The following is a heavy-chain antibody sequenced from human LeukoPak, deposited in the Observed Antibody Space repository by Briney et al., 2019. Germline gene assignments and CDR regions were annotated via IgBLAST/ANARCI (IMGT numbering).Heavy chain of an antibody. CDR2: IYYSGST. J-gene: IGHJ4*02. V-gene: IGHV4-39*07. CDR3: AREAQLTGDDY. Sequence: SETLSLTCSVSGGSIRSYYWSWIRQPPGKGLEWIGSIYYSGSTYYNPSLKSRVTISVDTSKNQFSLKLSSVTAADTAVYYCAREAQLTGDDYWGQGTLVTVSS. D-gene: IGHD7-27*01. CDR1: GGSIRSYY.